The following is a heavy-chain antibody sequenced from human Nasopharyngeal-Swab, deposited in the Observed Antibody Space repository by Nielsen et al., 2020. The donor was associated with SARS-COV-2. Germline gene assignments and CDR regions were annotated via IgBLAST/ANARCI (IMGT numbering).Heavy chain of an antibody. J-gene: IGHJ3*02. D-gene: IGHD3-22*01. CDR3: ARDRGDSSGYVGYDAFDI. CDR1: GFTFSSYS. CDR2: ISSSSSYI. Sequence: GGSLRLSCAASGFTFSSYSMNWVRQAPGKGLEWVSSISSSSSYIYYADSVKGRFTISRGNAKNSLYLQMNSLRAEDTAVYYCARDRGDSSGYVGYDAFDIWGQGTMVTVSS. V-gene: IGHV3-21*01.